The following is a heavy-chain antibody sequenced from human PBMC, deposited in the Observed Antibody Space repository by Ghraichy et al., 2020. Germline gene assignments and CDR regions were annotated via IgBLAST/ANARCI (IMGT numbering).Heavy chain of an antibody. CDR2: IYQSGST. J-gene: IGHJ6*02. CDR3: ARSIPELGMGYYFGMDV. Sequence: SETLSLTCAVSGASVSSGAYSWSWIRQPPGKGLEWIGYIYQSGSTYYNPSLTSRVTISLDKSKNQLSLKLSSVTAADTAVYYCARSIPELGMGYYFGMDVWGQGTTVTVSS. CDR1: GASVSSGAYS. V-gene: IGHV4-30-2*01. D-gene: IGHD2-21*01.